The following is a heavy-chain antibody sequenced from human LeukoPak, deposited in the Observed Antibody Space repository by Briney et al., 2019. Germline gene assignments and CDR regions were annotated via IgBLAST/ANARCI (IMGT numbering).Heavy chain of an antibody. CDR1: GYTFTGYY. V-gene: IGHV1-2*02. D-gene: IGHD6-13*01. CDR2: INPNSGGT. Sequence: GASVKVSCKASGYTFTGYYMHWVRQAPGQGLEWMGWINPNSGGTNYAQKFQGRVTMTRDTSISTAYMELSRLRSDDTAVYYCARGGLIAAAGTGQGAGYWGKGTLVTVPS. J-gene: IGHJ4*02. CDR3: ARGGLIAAAGTGQGAGY.